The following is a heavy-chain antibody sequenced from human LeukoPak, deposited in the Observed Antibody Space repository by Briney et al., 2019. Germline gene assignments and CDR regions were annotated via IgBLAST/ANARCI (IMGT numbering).Heavy chain of an antibody. V-gene: IGHV6-1*01. J-gene: IGHJ4*02. D-gene: IGHD6-25*01. CDR1: GDSVSSNSAA. CDR3: ARAPYSSALKDDFDY. CDR2: TYYRSKWYN. Sequence: LSQTLSLTCAISGDSVSSNSAAWNWIRQSPSRGLEWLGRTYYRSKWYNDYAVSVKSRITIDPDTSKNQFSLQLNSVTPEDTAVYYCARAPYSSALKDDFDYWGQGTLVTVSS.